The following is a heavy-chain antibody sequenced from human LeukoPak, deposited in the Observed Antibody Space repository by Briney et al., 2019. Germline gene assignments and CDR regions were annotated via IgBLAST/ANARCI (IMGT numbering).Heavy chain of an antibody. Sequence: SETLSLTCAVSRGSIRNDYWSWIRQPPGKGLEWIAYINYSGSTNSNPSLESRVTISVDTSKNLFSLKFTSVTAADTAVYYCARHRPGERRFDPWGRGTLVTVSS. V-gene: IGHV4-59*08. CDR1: RGSIRNDY. CDR2: INYSGST. CDR3: ARHRPGERRFDP. J-gene: IGHJ5*02. D-gene: IGHD3-16*01.